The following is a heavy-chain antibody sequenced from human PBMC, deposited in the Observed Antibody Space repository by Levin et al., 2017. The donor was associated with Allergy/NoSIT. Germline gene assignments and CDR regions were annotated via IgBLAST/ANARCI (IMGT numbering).Heavy chain of an antibody. J-gene: IGHJ6*02. V-gene: IGHV3-15*01. Sequence: GESLKISCAASGFTFSNAWMSWVRQAPGKGLEWVGRIKSKTDGGTTDYAAPVKGRFTISRDDSKNTLYLQMNSLKTEDTAVYYCTTDGGYDYVWGSYRLYYYGMDVWGQGTTVTVSS. CDR2: IKSKTDGGTT. D-gene: IGHD3-16*02. CDR1: GFTFSNAW. CDR3: TTDGGYDYVWGSYRLYYYGMDV.